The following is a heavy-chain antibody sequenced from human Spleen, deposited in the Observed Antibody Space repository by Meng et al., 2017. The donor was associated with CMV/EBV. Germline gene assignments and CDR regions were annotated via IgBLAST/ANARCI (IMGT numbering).Heavy chain of an antibody. V-gene: IGHV3-30*02. D-gene: IGHD6-6*01. CDR1: GFTFNNYG. Sequence: GESLKISCVASGFTFNNYGMHWVRQTPGKGLEWVAFLRYDGISKYYADSVKGRFTISRDNSKNTLYLQMNSLRDEHTAVYYCAKDRSSSSFFDYWGQGALVTVSS. CDR2: LRYDGISK. CDR3: AKDRSSSSFFDY. J-gene: IGHJ4*02.